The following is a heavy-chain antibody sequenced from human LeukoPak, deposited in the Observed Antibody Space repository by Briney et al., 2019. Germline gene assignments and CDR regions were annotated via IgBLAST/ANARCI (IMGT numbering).Heavy chain of an antibody. D-gene: IGHD2-15*01. CDR1: GFTFSDHY. CDR3: TSGYCSGGSCYQGAGY. CDR2: IRNKPNSYTT. Sequence: GGSLRLSCAASGFTFSDHYMDWVRQAPGKGLQWVGRIRNKPNSYTTDFAASVKGRFTISRDDSKNSLYLQMNSLKTEDRAVYYCTSGYCSGGSCYQGAGYWGQGALVTVSS. V-gene: IGHV3-72*01. J-gene: IGHJ4*02.